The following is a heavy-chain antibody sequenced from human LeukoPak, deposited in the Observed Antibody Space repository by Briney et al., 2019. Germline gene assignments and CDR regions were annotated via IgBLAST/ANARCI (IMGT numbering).Heavy chain of an antibody. V-gene: IGHV1-69*06. D-gene: IGHD3/OR15-3a*01. J-gene: IGHJ6*04. Sequence: RASVKVSCKASGGTFSSYAISWVRQAPGQGLDWMGGVIPIFGTANYAQKFQGRVTITADKSTSTAYMELSSLRSEDTAVYYCARGRRGLVTPYYYYGMDVWGKGTTVTVSS. CDR3: ARGRRGLVTPYYYYGMDV. CDR2: VIPIFGTA. CDR1: GGTFSSYA.